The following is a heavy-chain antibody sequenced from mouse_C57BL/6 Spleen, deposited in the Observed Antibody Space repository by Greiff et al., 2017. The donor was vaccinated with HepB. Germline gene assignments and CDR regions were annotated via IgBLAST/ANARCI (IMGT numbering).Heavy chain of an antibody. V-gene: IGHV5-17*01. CDR2: ISSGSSTI. Sequence: EVQLVETGGGLVKPGGSLKLSCAASGFTFSDYGMHWVRQAPEKGLEWVAYISSGSSTIYYADTVKGRVTISRDNAKNTLFLQMTSLRSEDTAMYYCARGYYDYDGVAYWGQGTLVTVSA. CDR3: ARGYYDYDGVAY. CDR1: GFTFSDYG. D-gene: IGHD2-4*01. J-gene: IGHJ3*01.